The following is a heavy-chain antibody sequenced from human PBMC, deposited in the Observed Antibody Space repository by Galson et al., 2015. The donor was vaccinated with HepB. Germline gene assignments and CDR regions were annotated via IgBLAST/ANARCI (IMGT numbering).Heavy chain of an antibody. V-gene: IGHV3-30*04. CDR2: ISYDGSNK. D-gene: IGHD2-2*01. CDR3: ATDPSDSPDIVVVPAAPDY. Sequence: SLRLSCAASGFTFSSYAMHWVRQAPGKGLEWVAVISYDGSNKYYADSVKGRFTISRDNSKNTLYLQMNSLRAEDTAVYYCATDPSDSPDIVVVPAAPDYWGQGTLVTVSS. J-gene: IGHJ4*02. CDR1: GFTFSSYA.